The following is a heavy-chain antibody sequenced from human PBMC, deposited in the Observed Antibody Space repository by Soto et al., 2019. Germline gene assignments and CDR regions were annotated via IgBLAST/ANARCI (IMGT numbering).Heavy chain of an antibody. J-gene: IGHJ4*02. CDR2: VSHDGRNT. CDR1: GFTFSDYA. Sequence: VQLVESGGGVVQPGRSLRLSCAASGFTFSDYAMHWVRQAPGKGLEWVAVVSHDGRNTHYADSVKGRFTISRDSSKCTVSLEMASLRAEDTAVYYCAKGGRQWLVTSDFNYWGQGALVTVSS. CDR3: AKGGRQWLVTSDFNY. D-gene: IGHD6-19*01. V-gene: IGHV3-30*18.